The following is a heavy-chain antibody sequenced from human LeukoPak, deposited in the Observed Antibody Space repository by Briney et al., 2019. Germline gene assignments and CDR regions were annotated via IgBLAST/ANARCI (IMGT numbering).Heavy chain of an antibody. V-gene: IGHV3-23*01. CDR2: ISDGGGGT. D-gene: IGHD5-12*01. CDR1: GFTFSSYG. CDR3: VKDLRNGYGRFDY. J-gene: IGHJ4*02. Sequence: GGSLRLSCAASGFTFSSYGMSWVRQAPGKGLEWVSTISDGGGGTYYADSVKGRFSISRDNSKNTLYLQMNSLRAEDTAVYYCVKDLRNGYGRFDYWGQGTLVTVSS.